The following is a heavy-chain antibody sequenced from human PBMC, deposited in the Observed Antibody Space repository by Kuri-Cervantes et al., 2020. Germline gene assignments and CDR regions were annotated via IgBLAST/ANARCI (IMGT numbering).Heavy chain of an antibody. J-gene: IGHJ4*02. CDR3: ARHTNWSFDY. D-gene: IGHD1-1*01. CDR1: GGSFSGYY. V-gene: IGHV4-34*01. CDR2: LDDVRSP. Sequence: GSLRLSCAVYGGSFSGYYWTWIRQPPGKGLEWIGGLDDVRSPNYNPSLKSRVTISVDSSKNQLSLKLGSVTAADTAMFYCARHTNWSFDYWGRGTLVTVSS.